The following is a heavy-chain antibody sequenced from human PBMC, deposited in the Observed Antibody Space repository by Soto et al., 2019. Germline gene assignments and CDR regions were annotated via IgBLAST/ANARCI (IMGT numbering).Heavy chain of an antibody. J-gene: IGHJ6*02. CDR3: ARDAVGAQGHYYYYYGMDV. V-gene: IGHV3-7*05. CDR2: IKQDGSEK. Sequence: GGSLRLSCAASGFTFSSYWMSWVRQAPGKGLEWVANIKQDGSEKYYVDSVKGRFTISRDNAKNSLYLQMNSLRAEDTAVYYCARDAVGAQGHYYYYYGMDVWGQGTTVTVSS. D-gene: IGHD3-10*01. CDR1: GFTFSSYW.